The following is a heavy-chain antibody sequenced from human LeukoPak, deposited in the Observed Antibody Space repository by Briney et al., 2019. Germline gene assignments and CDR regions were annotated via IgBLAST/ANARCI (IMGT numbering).Heavy chain of an antibody. CDR1: GGSISSSNW. D-gene: IGHD3-16*01. Sequence: SETLSLTCAVSGGSISSSNWWSWVRQPPGKGLEWIGEIYHSGSTNYNPSLKSRVTLSVDASKNQFSLGLTSVTAADTAVYYCARGDYYAGGGRNWFDPWGHGTLVTVSS. V-gene: IGHV4-4*02. CDR2: IYHSGST. J-gene: IGHJ5*02. CDR3: ARGDYYAGGGRNWFDP.